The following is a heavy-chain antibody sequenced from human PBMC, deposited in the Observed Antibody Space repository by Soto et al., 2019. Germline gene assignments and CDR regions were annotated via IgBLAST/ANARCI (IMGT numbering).Heavy chain of an antibody. D-gene: IGHD6-19*01. CDR2: IHHTGSI. V-gene: IGHV4-4*02. Sequence: QVQLQESGPGLVKPSGTLSLTCAVSGGSISTNNWWHWIRQSPTKGLEWFGEIHHTGSINYSPSLKSRVTMSLDQSKNHFSLSLPSVTAAETAVYYCARETGAGTFQGFYYWGQGTLVTVSS. J-gene: IGHJ4*02. CDR1: GGSISTNNW. CDR3: ARETGAGTFQGFYY.